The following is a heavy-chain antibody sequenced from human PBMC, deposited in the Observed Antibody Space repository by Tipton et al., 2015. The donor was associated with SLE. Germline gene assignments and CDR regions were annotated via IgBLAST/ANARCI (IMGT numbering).Heavy chain of an antibody. Sequence: SLRLSCTASGFTFGDYVMRWVRQVPGEGLEWVSSISSSSSYIYYAESVKGRFTISRDNAKNSLYLQMNSLRAEDTAVYYCARAYAVDAFDIWGQGTMVTVSS. CDR2: ISSSSSYI. CDR3: ARAYAVDAFDI. V-gene: IGHV3-21*03. CDR1: GFTFGDYV. D-gene: IGHD2-2*01. J-gene: IGHJ3*02.